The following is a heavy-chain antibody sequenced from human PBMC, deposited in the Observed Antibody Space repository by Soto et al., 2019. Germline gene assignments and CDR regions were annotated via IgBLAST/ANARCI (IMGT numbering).Heavy chain of an antibody. J-gene: IGHJ6*02. CDR1: GGSISSGGYY. D-gene: IGHD3-3*01. CDR2: IYRSGNA. Sequence: QMQLQESGAGLVKPSQTLSLICTVSGGSISSGGYYWSWIRQHPGKGLEWIGYIYRSGNAYYNPSLKSRVAILVDTSKNQFSLKVSSVSVADTAVYYCARKNDFSSGSSCYSGLDVWGQGTSVTVSS. CDR3: ARKNDFSSGSSCYSGLDV. V-gene: IGHV4-31*03.